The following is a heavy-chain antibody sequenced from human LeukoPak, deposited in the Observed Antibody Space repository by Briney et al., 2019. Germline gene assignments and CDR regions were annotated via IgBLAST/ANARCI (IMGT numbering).Heavy chain of an antibody. J-gene: IGHJ4*02. V-gene: IGHV7-4-1*02. CDR3: ARGGYSRGQGSPFDY. D-gene: IGHD6-19*01. CDR2: LNTNTGNP. CDR1: GYTFTSYA. Sequence: ASVKVSCKASGYTFTSYAMNWVRQAPGQGLEWVGWLNTNTGNPTYAQGFTGRFVFSLDISVSTAYLQISSLKAEDTAVYYCARGGYSRGQGSPFDYWGQGTLVTVSS.